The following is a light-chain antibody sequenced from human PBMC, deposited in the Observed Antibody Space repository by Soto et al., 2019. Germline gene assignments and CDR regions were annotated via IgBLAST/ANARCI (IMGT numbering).Light chain of an antibody. CDR1: QSVSSSY. Sequence: EIVLTQSPGTLSLSPGEKATLSCRPSQSVSSSYLAWYQQKPGQAPRLLIYGASSRATGIPDRFSGSGSGTDFTLTISRLEPEDFAVYYCQQYGSSPTFGGGTKWIS. V-gene: IGKV3-20*01. CDR3: QQYGSSPT. J-gene: IGKJ4*01. CDR2: GAS.